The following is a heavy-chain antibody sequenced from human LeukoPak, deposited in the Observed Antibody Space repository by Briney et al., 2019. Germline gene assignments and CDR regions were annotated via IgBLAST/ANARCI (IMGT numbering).Heavy chain of an antibody. Sequence: ASETLSLTCTVSGGSISSSSYYWGWIRQPPGKGLEWIGSIYYSGSTYYNPSLKSRVTISVDTSKNQFSLKLSSVTAADTAVYYCASAPGTFPDYWGQGTLVTVSS. J-gene: IGHJ4*02. CDR1: GGSISSSSYY. CDR2: IYYSGST. CDR3: ASAPGTFPDY. D-gene: IGHD3-16*01. V-gene: IGHV4-39*01.